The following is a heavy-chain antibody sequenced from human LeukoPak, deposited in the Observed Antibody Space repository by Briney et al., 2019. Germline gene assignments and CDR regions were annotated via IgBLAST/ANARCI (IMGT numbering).Heavy chain of an antibody. Sequence: GGSLRLSCAASGFAFNSYWMTWVRQAPGRGLEWVANINPAGSDTYYVDPVKGRFTISRDNAKNLVYLQINSLRAEDTAVYSCGRFGYVAAVDLWGQGNPGHRLL. D-gene: IGHD2-15*01. CDR2: INPAGSDT. V-gene: IGHV3-7*01. J-gene: IGHJ4*02. CDR1: GFAFNSYW. CDR3: GRFGYVAAVDL.